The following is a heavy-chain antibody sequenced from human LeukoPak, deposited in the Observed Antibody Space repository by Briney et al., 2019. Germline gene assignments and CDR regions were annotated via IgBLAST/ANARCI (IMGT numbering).Heavy chain of an antibody. D-gene: IGHD6-19*01. CDR1: GFTSSSYS. CDR2: TSSSSSYI. Sequence: PGGSLRLSCAASGFTSSSYSMNWVRQAPGKGLEWVSSTSSSSSYIYYADSVKGRFTISRDNAKNSLYLQMNSLRAEDTAVYYCARGGSGWPIDYWGQGTLVTVSS. J-gene: IGHJ4*02. V-gene: IGHV3-21*01. CDR3: ARGGSGWPIDY.